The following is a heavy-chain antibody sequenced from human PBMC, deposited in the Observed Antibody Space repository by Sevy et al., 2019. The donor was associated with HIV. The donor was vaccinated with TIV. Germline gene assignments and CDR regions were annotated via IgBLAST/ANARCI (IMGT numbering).Heavy chain of an antibody. CDR1: GFTFSSYA. Sequence: GRSLRLSCAASGFTFSSYAMSWVRQAPGKGLEWVSAISGSGGSTYYADSVKGRFTISRDNSKNTLYLQMNSLRAEDTAVYYCAKDPLRMVAGTSDYWGQGTLVTVSS. V-gene: IGHV3-23*01. CDR3: AKDPLRMVAGTSDY. J-gene: IGHJ4*02. CDR2: ISGSGGST. D-gene: IGHD6-19*01.